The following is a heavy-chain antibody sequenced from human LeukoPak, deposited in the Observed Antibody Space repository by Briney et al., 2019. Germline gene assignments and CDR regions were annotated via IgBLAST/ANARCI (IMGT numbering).Heavy chain of an antibody. CDR3: ARANTAMGYFDY. CDR1: GYTFTSYG. Sequence: ASVKVSCKASGYTFTSYGISWVRQAPGQGLEWMGWISAYNGNTNYAQKLQGRVTMTTDTPTSTAYMELRSLRSDDTAVYYCARANTAMGYFDYWGQGTLVTVSS. J-gene: IGHJ4*02. CDR2: ISAYNGNT. D-gene: IGHD5-18*01. V-gene: IGHV1-18*01.